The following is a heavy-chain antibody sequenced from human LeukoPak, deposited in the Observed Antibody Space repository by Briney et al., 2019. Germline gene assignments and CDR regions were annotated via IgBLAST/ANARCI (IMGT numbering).Heavy chain of an antibody. CDR1: GGSISSYY. CDR2: IYNSGTT. CDR3: ARDKGPYWYFDL. V-gene: IGHV4-59*01. Sequence: PSETLSLTCTVSGGSISSYYWNWIRQPPGKGLEWIGNIYNSGTTDYNPSLKSRVTISVDTSKNQISLKLSSVTAADTAVYYCARDKGPYWYFDLWGRRTLVTVSS. J-gene: IGHJ2*01.